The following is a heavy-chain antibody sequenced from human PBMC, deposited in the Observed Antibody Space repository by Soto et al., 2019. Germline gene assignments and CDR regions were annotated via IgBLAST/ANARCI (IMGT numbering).Heavy chain of an antibody. D-gene: IGHD3-3*01. J-gene: IGHJ5*02. CDR3: ASDFWSGYYIPNWFDP. V-gene: IGHV3-48*01. CDR2: ISSSSSTI. CDR1: GFTFSSYS. Sequence: EVQLVESGGGLVQPGGSLRLSCAASGFTFSSYSMNWVRQAPGKGLEWVSYISSSSSTIYYAGSVKGRFTISRDNAKNSLYLQMNSLRAEDTAVYYCASDFWSGYYIPNWFDPWGQGTLVTVSS.